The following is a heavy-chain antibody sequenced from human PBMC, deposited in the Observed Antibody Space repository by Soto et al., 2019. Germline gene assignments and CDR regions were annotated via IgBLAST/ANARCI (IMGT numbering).Heavy chain of an antibody. CDR3: ARGIAAAGDLFDY. V-gene: IGHV4-30-4*01. J-gene: IGHJ4*02. CDR2: NYYSGST. D-gene: IGHD6-13*01. Sequence: QVQLQESGPGLVKPSQTLSLTCTVSGGSISSGGYYWSWIRQPPGKGLERIGYNYYSGSTYYNPSLKSRVTRSVDTSKNQFALKLSSVTAADTAVYYCARGIAAAGDLFDYWGQGTLVTVSS. CDR1: GGSISSGGYY.